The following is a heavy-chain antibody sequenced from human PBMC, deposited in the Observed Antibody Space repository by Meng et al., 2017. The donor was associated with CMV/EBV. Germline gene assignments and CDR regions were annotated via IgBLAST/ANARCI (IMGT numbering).Heavy chain of an antibody. CDR2: ISAYNGNT. J-gene: IGHJ6*02. D-gene: IGHD6-13*01. V-gene: IGHV1-18*01. Sequence: ASVKVSCKASGYPFTSYGISWVRQAPGQGLEWMGWISAYNGNTNYAQKLQGRVTMTTDTSTSTAYMELRSLRSDDTAVYYCARDKGRIAAAGTGMEGYYYGMDVWGQGTTVTVSS. CDR1: GYPFTSYG. CDR3: ARDKGRIAAAGTGMEGYYYGMDV.